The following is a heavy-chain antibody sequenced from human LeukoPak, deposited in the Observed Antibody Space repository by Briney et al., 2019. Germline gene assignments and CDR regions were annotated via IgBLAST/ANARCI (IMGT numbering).Heavy chain of an antibody. Sequence: SETLSLTCTVSSGSISSGDYYWSWIRQPPGKGLEWIAYIYYSGSTYYNPSLRSRVTISLDTSKNQFSLKLRSVSAADTGVYYCARAYYDIFNGYYYFDSWGQGTLVTVSS. V-gene: IGHV4-30-4*01. CDR1: SGSISSGDYY. CDR3: ARAYYDIFNGYYYFDS. J-gene: IGHJ4*02. CDR2: IYYSGST. D-gene: IGHD3-9*01.